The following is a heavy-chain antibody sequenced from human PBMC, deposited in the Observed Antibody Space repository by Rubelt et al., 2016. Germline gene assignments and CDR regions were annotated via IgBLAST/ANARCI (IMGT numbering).Heavy chain of an antibody. CDR1: GFTLLGHW. V-gene: IGHV3-23*04. J-gene: IGHJ3*02. CDR2: ISGSGDSI. Sequence: EVQLVESGGGSVQPGGSLRLSCVASGFTLLGHWMSWVRQAPGKGLEWVSTISGSGDSIYYADSVKGRFTISRDNSKNTLYLQTNTRRAEDTALYYCAKVVTGNTIAFDIWGQGTMVTVSS. D-gene: IGHD1-20*01. CDR3: AKVVTGNTIAFDI.